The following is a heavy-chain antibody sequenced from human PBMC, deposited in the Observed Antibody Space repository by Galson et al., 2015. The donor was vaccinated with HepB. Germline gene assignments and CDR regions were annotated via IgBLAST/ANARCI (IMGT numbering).Heavy chain of an antibody. Sequence: SLRLSCAASGFTFSSYDMHWVRQATGKGLEWVSAIGTAGDTYYPGSVKGRFTTSRENAKNSLYLQMNSLRAGDTAVYYCARVRAGRDYYYYGMDAWGQGTTVTVSS. CDR3: ARVRAGRDYYYYGMDA. CDR2: IGTAGDT. CDR1: GFTFSSYD. V-gene: IGHV3-13*01. J-gene: IGHJ6*02.